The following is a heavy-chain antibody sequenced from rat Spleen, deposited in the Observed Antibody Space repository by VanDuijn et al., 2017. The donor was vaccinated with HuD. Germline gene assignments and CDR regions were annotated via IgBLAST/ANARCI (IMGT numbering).Heavy chain of an antibody. D-gene: IGHD4-3*01. J-gene: IGHJ2*01. CDR3: TREGNSGYDY. Sequence: EVQLVESGGGLVQPGGSMKLSCAVSGFTSTSFPVAWVRQAPTKGLEWVATISSGGGGAYYPDSVKDRFTISRDNAKSTLYLQMDSLRSEDTATYYCTREGNSGYDYWGQGIMVTVSS. CDR1: GFTSTSFP. CDR2: ISSGGGGA. V-gene: IGHV5-46*01.